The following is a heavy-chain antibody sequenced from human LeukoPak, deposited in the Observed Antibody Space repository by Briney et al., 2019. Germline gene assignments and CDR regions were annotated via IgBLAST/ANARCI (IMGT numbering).Heavy chain of an antibody. V-gene: IGHV4-34*01. D-gene: IGHD5-12*01. Sequence: SETLSLTCAVYGGSFSGYYWSWIRQPPGKGLEWIGEINHSGSTNYNPSLKSRVTISVDTSKNQFSLKLSSVTAADTAVYYCARGLRRATPHSPWYFDLWGRGTPVTVSS. J-gene: IGHJ2*01. CDR1: GGSFSGYY. CDR2: INHSGST. CDR3: ARGLRRATPHSPWYFDL.